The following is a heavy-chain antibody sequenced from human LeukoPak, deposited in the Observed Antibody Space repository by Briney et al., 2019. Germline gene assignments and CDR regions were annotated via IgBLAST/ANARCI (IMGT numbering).Heavy chain of an antibody. CDR2: ISAYNGNT. J-gene: IGHJ6*03. CDR3: ARVGWYNWNDDGLDVYYMDV. V-gene: IGHV1-18*01. CDR1: GYTFTSYG. Sequence: ASVKVSCKASGYTFTSYGISWVRQAPGQGLEWMGWISAYNGNTNYAQKLQGRVTMTTDTSTSTAYMELRSLRSDDTAMYYCARVGWYNWNDDGLDVYYMDVWGKGTTVTVSS. D-gene: IGHD1-20*01.